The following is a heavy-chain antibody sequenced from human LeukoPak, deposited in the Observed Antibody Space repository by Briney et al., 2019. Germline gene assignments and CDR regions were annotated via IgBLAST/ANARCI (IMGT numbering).Heavy chain of an antibody. CDR1: GFTFNSYS. CDR3: ARPNEEYYYDSSGPFDY. CDR2: ISSSSSYI. J-gene: IGHJ4*02. V-gene: IGHV3-21*01. Sequence: GGSLRVFCAASGFTFNSYSMNWVRQAPGKGLEWVSSISSSSSYIYYADSVKGRFTISRDNAKNSLYLQMNSLRAEDTAVYYCARPNEEYYYDSSGPFDYWGQGTLVTVSS. D-gene: IGHD3-22*01.